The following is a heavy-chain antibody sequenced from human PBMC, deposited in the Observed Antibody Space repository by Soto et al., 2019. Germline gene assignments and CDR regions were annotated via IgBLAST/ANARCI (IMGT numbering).Heavy chain of an antibody. Sequence: ASVKVSCQASGYTFTSYDINWVRQATGQGLEWMGWMNPNSGNKGYAQKFQGRVTMTRNTSISTAYMELSSLRSEDTAVYYCARGFRTYYYGSGYYYGMDDWGQGTTVTVSS. V-gene: IGHV1-8*01. CDR3: ARGFRTYYYGSGYYYGMDD. CDR1: GYTFTSYD. D-gene: IGHD3-10*01. CDR2: MNPNSGNK. J-gene: IGHJ6*02.